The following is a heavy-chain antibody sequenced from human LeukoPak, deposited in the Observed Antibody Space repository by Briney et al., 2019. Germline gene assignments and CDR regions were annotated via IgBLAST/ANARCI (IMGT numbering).Heavy chain of an antibody. CDR1: GFTVSTNH. CDR3: ARDMIHSGGAFDS. CDR2: INDVDTP. V-gene: IGHV3-53*01. J-gene: IGHJ4*02. D-gene: IGHD2-15*01. Sequence: QTGGSLRLSCAVSGFTVSTNHMTWVRQAPGKGLEWVSAINDVDTPYYADTVRGRFTISRDSAKNTLYLQMKSLRAEDTAVYYCARDMIHSGGAFDSWGQGTLVTVSS.